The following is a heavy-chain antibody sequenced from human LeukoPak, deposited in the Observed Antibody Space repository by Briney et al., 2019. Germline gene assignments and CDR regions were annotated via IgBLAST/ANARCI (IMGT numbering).Heavy chain of an antibody. D-gene: IGHD1-14*01. CDR2: INPNSGGT. J-gene: IGHJ4*02. CDR3: ATARFTTTLFDY. Sequence: ASVKVSCKASGYTFTGYYMHWVRQAPGQGLEWMGWINPNSGGTSYAQKFQGRVTMTRDTSISTAYMELSRLRSEDTAVYYCATARFTTTLFDYWGQGTLVTVSS. V-gene: IGHV1-2*02. CDR1: GYTFTGYY.